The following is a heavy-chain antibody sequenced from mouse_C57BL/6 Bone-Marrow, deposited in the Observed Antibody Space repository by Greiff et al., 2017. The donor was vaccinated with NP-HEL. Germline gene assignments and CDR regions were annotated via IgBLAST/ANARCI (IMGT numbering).Heavy chain of an antibody. V-gene: IGHV1-85*01. D-gene: IGHD1-1*01. CDR2: IYPRDGST. J-gene: IGHJ1*03. CDR1: GYTFTSYD. CDR3: ARSSTVVDWYFDV. Sequence: QVQLQQSGPELVKPGASVKLSCKASGYTFTSYDINWVKQRPGQGLEWIGWIYPRDGSTKYNAKFTGQATLTVDTSSNTAYMERHSLTSEDSAVYFCARSSTVVDWYFDVWGTGTTVTVSS.